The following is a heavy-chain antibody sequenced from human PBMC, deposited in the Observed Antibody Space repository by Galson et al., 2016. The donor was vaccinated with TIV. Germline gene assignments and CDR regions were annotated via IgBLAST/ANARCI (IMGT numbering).Heavy chain of an antibody. D-gene: IGHD2-21*01. Sequence: SLRLSCAASGFTVRSNYMSWVRQPPGKGLEWVSVIYTDGRAYYADSAKGRFTISTDNSKNTLYLQMNSLRSEDTAIYYCARVLGRDWAYGMYVWGQGTTVTVSS. CDR3: ARVLGRDWAYGMYV. V-gene: IGHV3-53*05. CDR1: GFTVRSNY. CDR2: IYTDGRA. J-gene: IGHJ6*02.